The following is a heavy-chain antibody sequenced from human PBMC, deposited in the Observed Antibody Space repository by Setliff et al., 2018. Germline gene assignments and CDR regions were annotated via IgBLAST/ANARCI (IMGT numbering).Heavy chain of an antibody. CDR1: GGSISGFA. D-gene: IGHD4-17*01. CDR2: ISSSGGT. J-gene: IGHJ4*02. V-gene: IGHV4-59*01. Sequence: KPSETLSLTCTVSGGSISGFAWNWIRQFPGKRLEWIGEISSSGGTLYTPSLRSRVSMSVDTSRTQFSLNLTSMTAADTAVYYCARIWGYGDFSFGYWGQGTLVTVSS. CDR3: ARIWGYGDFSFGY.